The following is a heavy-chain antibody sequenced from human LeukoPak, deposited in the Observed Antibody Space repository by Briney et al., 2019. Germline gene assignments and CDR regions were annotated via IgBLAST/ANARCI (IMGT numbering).Heavy chain of an antibody. V-gene: IGHV1-8*01. Sequence: ASVKVSCKASGYTFTSYDINWVRQATGQGLEWMGWMNPNSGNTGYAQKFQGRDTMTRNTSISTAYMELSSLRSEDTAVYYCARGDSSGYVYYFDYWGQGTLVTVSS. D-gene: IGHD3-22*01. CDR1: GYTFTSYD. J-gene: IGHJ4*02. CDR2: MNPNSGNT. CDR3: ARGDSSGYVYYFDY.